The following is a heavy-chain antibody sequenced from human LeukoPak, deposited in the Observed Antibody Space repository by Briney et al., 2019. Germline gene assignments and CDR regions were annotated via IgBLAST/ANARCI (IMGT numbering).Heavy chain of an antibody. D-gene: IGHD6-13*01. CDR2: ITGSGGNT. J-gene: IGHJ6*02. V-gene: IGHV3-23*01. CDR3: AKAASSSWPSYYYGMDV. CDR1: GFTFSSYA. Sequence: GGSLRLSCAASGFTFSSYAMHWVRQAPGKGLEWVSVITGSGGNTYYADSVKGRFTISKDNSKNTVYLQMSSLRVDDTAVYYCAKAASSSWPSYYYGMDVWGQGTTVTVSS.